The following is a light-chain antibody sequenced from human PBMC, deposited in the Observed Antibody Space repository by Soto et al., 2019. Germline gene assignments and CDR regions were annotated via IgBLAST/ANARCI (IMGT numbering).Light chain of an antibody. V-gene: IGKV3-20*01. Sequence: TQSPTTLSVSPGAKVTLSCRASQSVSSHLSWYQQRPGQPPRLVIYGASDRATGVPDRFSGSGSGTDFTLTISRLEPEDFAVYFCQHHGYLIGFGGGTKLESK. CDR3: QHHGYLIG. J-gene: IGKJ4*01. CDR1: QSVSSH. CDR2: GAS.